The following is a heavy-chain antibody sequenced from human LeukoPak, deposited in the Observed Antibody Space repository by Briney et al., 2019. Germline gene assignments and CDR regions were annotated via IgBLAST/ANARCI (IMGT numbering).Heavy chain of an antibody. CDR3: ALLGVVIPPDTCDV. D-gene: IGHD3-3*01. V-gene: IGHV3-30*02. J-gene: IGHJ3*01. Sequence: GGSLRLSCSAFGYTFSNYAMHWVRQAPGKGLDWVAFIRYDGSDSYYTDSVKGRFTISRDDSKKTLYLQMNSLRTEDTAVYYCALLGVVIPPDTCDVWGQGTLVTVSS. CDR1: GYTFSNYA. CDR2: IRYDGSDS.